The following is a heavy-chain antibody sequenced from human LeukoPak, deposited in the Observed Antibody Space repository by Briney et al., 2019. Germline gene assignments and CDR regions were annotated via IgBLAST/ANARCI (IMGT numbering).Heavy chain of an antibody. V-gene: IGHV3-20*01. Sequence: PGGSLRLSCAASGFTFNDHGMNWVRHAPGKGLEWVSGITSNGGATGYADSVRGRFTISRDNAKNSLYLQMNSLRAEDTAFYHCVRDRSYGAFDYWGQGTLVTVSS. D-gene: IGHD5-18*01. CDR3: VRDRSYGAFDY. CDR2: ITSNGGAT. CDR1: GFTFNDHG. J-gene: IGHJ4*02.